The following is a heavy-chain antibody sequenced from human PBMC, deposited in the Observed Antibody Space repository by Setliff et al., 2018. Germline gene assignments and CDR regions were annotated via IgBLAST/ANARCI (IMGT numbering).Heavy chain of an antibody. CDR1: GGTFSDYY. J-gene: IGHJ1*01. V-gene: IGHV4-34*08. D-gene: IGHD1-1*01. CDR2: INHSGST. CDR3: VREGYSEYFQD. Sequence: SETLSLTCAASGGTFSDYYWTWIRQPPGKGLEWIGEINHSGSTNYNPSLKSRVSISVDTSKNQFSLKLSSVTAADTAVYYCVREGYSEYFQDWGRGTLVTVSS.